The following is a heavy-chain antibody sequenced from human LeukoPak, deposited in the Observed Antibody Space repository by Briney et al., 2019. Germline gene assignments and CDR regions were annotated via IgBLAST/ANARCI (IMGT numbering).Heavy chain of an antibody. J-gene: IGHJ5*02. CDR1: GFTFSSYA. CDR3: ARDGGAYCGGDCYSRGFDP. V-gene: IGHV4-4*07. Sequence: GSLRLSCAASGFTFSSYAMSWIRQPAGKGLEWIGRIYTSGSTNYNPSLKSRVTISVDTSKNQFSLKLSSVTAADTAVYYCARDGGAYCGGDCYSRGFDPWGQGTLVTVSS. CDR2: IYTSGST. D-gene: IGHD2-21*02.